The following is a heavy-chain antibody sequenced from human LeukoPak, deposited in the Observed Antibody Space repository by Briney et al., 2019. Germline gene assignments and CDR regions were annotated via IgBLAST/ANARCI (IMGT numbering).Heavy chain of an antibody. CDR2: VFYDGSA. D-gene: IGHD5-12*01. V-gene: IGHV4-39*07. J-gene: IGHJ5*02. CDR1: LGSISKSNFY. CDR3: ARGLIGGYDYDPKRWFDP. Sequence: SETLSLTCTVSLGSISKSNFYWGWIRQPPGKGLEWVGSVFYDGSADYNPSLKSRVTISVDTAKNQFSLKLSSVTAADTAVYYCARGLIGGYDYDPKRWFDPWGQGTLVTVSS.